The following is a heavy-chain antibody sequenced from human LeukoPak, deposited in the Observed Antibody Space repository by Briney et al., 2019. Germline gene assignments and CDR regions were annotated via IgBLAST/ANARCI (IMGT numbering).Heavy chain of an antibody. CDR3: ARAQSLTAPAGTFANS. J-gene: IGHJ4*02. Sequence: GASVKVSCKASGYTFTGYFLHWVQRAPGQGFEWMGWINPNSGDTSYTQTFQGRVTMTRDTSISTAYMELSSLRSDDTAVYYCARAQSLTAPAGTFANSWGQGTLVTVSS. CDR2: INPNSGDT. D-gene: IGHD6-13*01. V-gene: IGHV1-2*02. CDR1: GYTFTGYF.